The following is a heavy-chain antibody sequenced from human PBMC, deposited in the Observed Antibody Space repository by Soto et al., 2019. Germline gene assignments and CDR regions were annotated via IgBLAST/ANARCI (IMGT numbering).Heavy chain of an antibody. J-gene: IGHJ6*02. D-gene: IGHD5-18*01. V-gene: IGHV1-69*01. CDR2: IIPVFGSP. Sequence: QVQLVQSGAEVKKPGSAVKVSCKTSGGTFSKYAINWVRQATGQGLEWMGLIIPVFGSPIYAQKFQGRITITSDESTSTAFMDLRSLRSEDTAVYYCTRVLGYTFEPGKSRYDAMAVWGQGTTVSFSS. CDR3: TRVLGYTFEPGKSRYDAMAV. CDR1: GGTFSKYA.